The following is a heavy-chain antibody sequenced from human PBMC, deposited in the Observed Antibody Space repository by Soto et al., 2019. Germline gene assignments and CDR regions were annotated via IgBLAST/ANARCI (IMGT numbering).Heavy chain of an antibody. CDR1: GYTFTSYA. D-gene: IGHD2-2*01. J-gene: IGHJ4*02. Sequence: QVQLVQSGAEVKKPGASVKVSCKASGYTFTSYAMHWVRQAPGQRLEWMGWINAGNGNTKYSQKFQGRVTITRDTSASTAYMELSSLRSEDTAVYYCARADDCSSTSCLDFDYWGQGTLVTVSS. CDR2: INAGNGNT. V-gene: IGHV1-3*01. CDR3: ARADDCSSTSCLDFDY.